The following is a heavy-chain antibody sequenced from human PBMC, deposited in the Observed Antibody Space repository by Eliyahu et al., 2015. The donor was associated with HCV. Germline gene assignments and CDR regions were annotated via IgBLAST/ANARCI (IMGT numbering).Heavy chain of an antibody. V-gene: IGHV3-15*07. CDR1: VFPFGXPX. J-gene: IGHJ6*02. D-gene: IGHD4-17*01. CDR2: IKSKTDGGTT. CDR3: TTDYGDYIRYYYGMDV. Sequence: EVXLVGSGGGLXXPGGSLRXSCSASVFPFGXPXMNWVRQAPGKGLEWVGRIKSKTDGGTTDYAAPVKGRFTISRDDSKNTLYLQMNSLKTEDTAVYYCTTDYGDYIRYYYGMDVWGQGTTVTVSS.